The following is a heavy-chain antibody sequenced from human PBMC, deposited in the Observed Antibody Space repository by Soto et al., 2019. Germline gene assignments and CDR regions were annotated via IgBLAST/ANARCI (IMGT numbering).Heavy chain of an antibody. J-gene: IGHJ4*02. CDR1: GFTFSSYA. CDR3: AKEPVAGTGGVEPHAL. V-gene: IGHV3-23*01. CDR2: ISGSGGST. Sequence: EVQLLESGGGLVQPGGSLRLSCAASGFTFSSYAMSWVRQASGKGLEWVSAISGSGGSTYYADSVKGRFTISRDNSKNTLYLQMNSLRAEDTAVYYCAKEPVAGTGGVEPHALWGQGTLVTVSS. D-gene: IGHD6-19*01.